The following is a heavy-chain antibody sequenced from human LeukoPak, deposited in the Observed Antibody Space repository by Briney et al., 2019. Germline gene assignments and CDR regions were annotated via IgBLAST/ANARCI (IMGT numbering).Heavy chain of an antibody. Sequence: GASVKVSCKASGYTFTSYGISWVRQAPGQGLEWMGWISAYNGNTNYAQKLQGRVTMTTDKSTSTAYTELRSLRSDDTAVYYCARVEYSSGWPESGGDYWGQGTLVTVSS. D-gene: IGHD6-19*01. J-gene: IGHJ4*02. CDR1: GYTFTSYG. CDR3: ARVEYSSGWPESGGDY. V-gene: IGHV1-18*01. CDR2: ISAYNGNT.